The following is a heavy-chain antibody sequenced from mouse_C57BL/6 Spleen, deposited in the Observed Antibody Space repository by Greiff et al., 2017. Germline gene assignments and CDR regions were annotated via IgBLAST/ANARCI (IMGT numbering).Heavy chain of an antibody. CDR3: AREGQLRQPGFAY. V-gene: IGHV3-6*01. Sequence: EVQLVESGPGLVKPSQSLSLTCSVTGYSITSGYYWNWIRQFPGNKLEWMGYISYDGSNNYNPSLKNRISITRDTSKNQFFLKLNSVTTEDTATYYCAREGQLRQPGFAYWGQGTLVTVSA. D-gene: IGHD3-2*02. CDR1: GYSITSGYY. J-gene: IGHJ3*01. CDR2: ISYDGSN.